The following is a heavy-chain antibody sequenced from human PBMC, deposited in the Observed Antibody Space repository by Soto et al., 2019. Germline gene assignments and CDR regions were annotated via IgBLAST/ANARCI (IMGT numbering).Heavy chain of an antibody. Sequence: QVQLQESGPGLVKPSGTLSLTCAVSSGSISSSNWWSWVRQPPGQGLEWIGEIYHSGSTNYNPSLKSRFTISVDKAKNQFSLKLSSVTAADTAVYYCARSLSDIVVVPAARSGVSQNWFDPWGQGTLVTVSS. CDR1: SGSISSSNW. D-gene: IGHD2-2*01. V-gene: IGHV4-4*02. CDR3: ARSLSDIVVVPAARSGVSQNWFDP. J-gene: IGHJ5*02. CDR2: IYHSGST.